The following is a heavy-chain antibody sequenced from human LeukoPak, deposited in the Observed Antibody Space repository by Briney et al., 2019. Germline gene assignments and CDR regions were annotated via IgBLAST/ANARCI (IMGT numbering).Heavy chain of an antibody. V-gene: IGHV4-39*01. CDR2: IYYSGST. J-gene: IGHJ4*02. D-gene: IGHD3-3*01. CDR1: GGSISSSSYY. Sequence: SETLSLTCTVSGGSISSSSYYWGWIRQPPGKGLEWIGSIYYSGSTYYNPSLKSRVTISVDTSKNQFSLKLSSVTAADTAVYYCARHTSRPITIFGVVILGTEFDYRGQGTLVTVSS. CDR3: ARHTSRPITIFGVVILGTEFDY.